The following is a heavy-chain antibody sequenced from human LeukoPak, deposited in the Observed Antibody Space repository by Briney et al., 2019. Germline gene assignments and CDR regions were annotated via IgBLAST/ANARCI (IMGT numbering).Heavy chain of an antibody. V-gene: IGHV3-49*03. J-gene: IGHJ4*02. CDR3: SRFGGGTSRFDY. CDR2: IRGRQYGGTS. D-gene: IGHD3-3*01. CDR1: GFIFGDYS. Sequence: QPGRSLRLSCTGSGFIFGDYSMTWFRQAPGKGLEWVGYIRGRQYGGTSQYAASVKGRFLISRDDAKNIASLQMYSLKVEDTGVYYCSRFGGGTSRFDYWGQGTLVTVTA.